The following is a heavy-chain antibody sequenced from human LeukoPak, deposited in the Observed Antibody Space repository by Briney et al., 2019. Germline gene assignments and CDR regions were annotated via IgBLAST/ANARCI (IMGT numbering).Heavy chain of an antibody. CDR3: ARTTVTSRTLFDY. J-gene: IGHJ4*02. V-gene: IGHV1-2*02. Sequence: ASVKVSCKASGYTFTDYYIHWVRQAPGQGLEWMGWINPNGGGTNYAQKFQGRVTMTRDTSISTAYMELSSLRSEDTAVYYCARTTVTSRTLFDYWGQGTLVTVSS. CDR1: GYTFTDYY. CDR2: INPNGGGT. D-gene: IGHD4-17*01.